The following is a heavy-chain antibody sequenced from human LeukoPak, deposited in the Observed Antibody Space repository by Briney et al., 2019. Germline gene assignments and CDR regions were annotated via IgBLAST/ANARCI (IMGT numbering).Heavy chain of an antibody. CDR3: ARGDGYTNNWFDP. Sequence: PSETLSLTCTVSGGPINNYYWTWIRQTPGKGLEWIGYMYYSGSTNYNPSLKSRVTISVDTSKNQFSLKLSSVTAADTAVYYCARGDGYTNNWFDPWGQGTLVTVSS. CDR1: GGPINNYY. V-gene: IGHV4-59*01. J-gene: IGHJ5*02. D-gene: IGHD5-24*01. CDR2: MYYSGST.